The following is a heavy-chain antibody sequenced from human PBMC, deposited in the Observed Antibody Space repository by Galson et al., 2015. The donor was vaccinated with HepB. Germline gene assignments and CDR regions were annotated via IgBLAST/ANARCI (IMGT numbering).Heavy chain of an antibody. J-gene: IGHJ5*02. V-gene: IGHV1-69*13. D-gene: IGHD2-2*01. CDR1: GGTFSSYA. CDR2: IIPIFGTA. Sequence: SVKVSCKASGGTFSSYAISWVRQAPGQGLEWMGGIIPIFGTANYAQKFQGRVTITADESTSTAYMELSSLRSEDTAVYYCAINIVVVPAARSGPTNWFDPWGQGTLVTVPS. CDR3: AINIVVVPAARSGPTNWFDP.